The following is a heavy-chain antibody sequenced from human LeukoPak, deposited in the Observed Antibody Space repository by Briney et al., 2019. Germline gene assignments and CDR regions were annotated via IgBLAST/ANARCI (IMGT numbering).Heavy chain of an antibody. Sequence: PGGSLRLSCAASGFTFSSYSMNWVRQAPGKGLEWVSSISSSSSYIYYADSVKGRFTISRDNAKNSLYLQMNSLRAEDTAVYYCARGTVEMATISYWGQGTLVTVSS. D-gene: IGHD5-24*01. CDR2: ISSSSSYI. V-gene: IGHV3-21*01. J-gene: IGHJ4*02. CDR3: ARGTVEMATISY. CDR1: GFTFSSYS.